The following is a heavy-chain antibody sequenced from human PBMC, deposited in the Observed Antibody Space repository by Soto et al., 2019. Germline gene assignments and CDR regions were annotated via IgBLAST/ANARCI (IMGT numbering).Heavy chain of an antibody. CDR1: GFSFSSYA. D-gene: IGHD3-10*01. Sequence: QVQLVESGGGVVQPGRSLRLYCAASGFSFSSYAMHWVRQAPGKGLEWVAVISHEGSITKFADCVEGPFLVFRDNSNNSRSLQRESLKAAESAVYCGAQELAFGVSWRGLEYWGRGALVTVAS. V-gene: IGHV3-30*18. CDR3: AQELAFGVSWRGLEY. CDR2: ISHEGSIT. J-gene: IGHJ4*02.